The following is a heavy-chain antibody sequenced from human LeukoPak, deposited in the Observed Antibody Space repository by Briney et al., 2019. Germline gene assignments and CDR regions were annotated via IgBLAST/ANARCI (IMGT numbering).Heavy chain of an antibody. Sequence: PSQTLSLTCTVSGGSISSSDFYWSWIRQHPGKGLEWIAYIYYSGSTYYNPSLKSRVTISVDTSKNQFSLKLSSVPAADPAVYYCARGGLTPIAPAATLTHFASWGQGTLVTVSS. CDR1: GGSISSSDFY. D-gene: IGHD2-2*01. J-gene: IGHJ4*02. CDR3: ARGGLTPIAPAATLTHFAS. V-gene: IGHV4-31*03. CDR2: IYYSGST.